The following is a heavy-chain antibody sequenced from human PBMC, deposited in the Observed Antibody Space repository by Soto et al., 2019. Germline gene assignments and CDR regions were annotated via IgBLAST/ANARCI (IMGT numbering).Heavy chain of an antibody. V-gene: IGHV4-30-4*01. J-gene: IGHJ4*02. CDR2: IYYSGST. CDR1: GGSISSGDYY. D-gene: IGHD1-26*01. CDR3: ARDSSAGASHY. Sequence: SETLSLTCTVSGGSISSGDYYWSWIRQPPGKGLEWIGYIYYSGSTYYNPSLKSRVTISVDTSKNQFSLKLSSVTAADTAVYYCARDSSAGASHYWGQGTLVTVSS.